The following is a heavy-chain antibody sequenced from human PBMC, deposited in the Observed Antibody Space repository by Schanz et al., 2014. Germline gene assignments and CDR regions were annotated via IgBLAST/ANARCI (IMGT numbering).Heavy chain of an antibody. D-gene: IGHD3-10*01. Sequence: QVQLVESGGVVVQPGRSLRLSCAASGFTFNNYAMYWVRQAPGKGLEWVAVISYDGSNIYHADSVQGRFTISRDNSKDTLYLQMNSLRPEDTAVYFCAKELSITMVRGVPDFWGQGTLVTVSS. J-gene: IGHJ4*02. CDR3: AKELSITMVRGVPDF. V-gene: IGHV3-30*18. CDR1: GFTFNNYA. CDR2: ISYDGSNI.